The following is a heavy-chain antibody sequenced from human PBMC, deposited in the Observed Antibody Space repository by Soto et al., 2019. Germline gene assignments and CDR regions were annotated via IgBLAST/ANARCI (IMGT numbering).Heavy chain of an antibody. CDR2: ISSSSATI. Sequence: LQESGGELVQPGGSLRLSCVASGFKFSMFGMNWVRQAPGKGLEWIAYISSSSATIVYGGSVEGRFTVSRDNAENSMDPQMKSPGDGEKAVYFFARGKGGTVAGMNGLGPWGHGTLVTVST. J-gene: IGHJ5*02. CDR3: ARGKGGTVAGMNGLGP. CDR1: GFKFSMFG. D-gene: IGHD6-19*01. V-gene: IGHV3-48*02.